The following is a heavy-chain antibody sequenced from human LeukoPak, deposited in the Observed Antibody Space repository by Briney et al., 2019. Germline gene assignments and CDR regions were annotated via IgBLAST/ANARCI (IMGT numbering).Heavy chain of an antibody. CDR2: INPNSGGT. J-gene: IGHJ4*02. V-gene: IGHV1-2*02. CDR3: ARSVGFGELSFDY. CDR1: GYTFTVYY. D-gene: IGHD3-10*01. Sequence: ASVKVSSKASGYTFTVYYMHWVRQAPGQGVERMGWINPNSGGTNYAQKFQGTVTITSDTSISTAYMELSRLRSDDTAVYYCARSVGFGELSFDYWGQGTLVTVSS.